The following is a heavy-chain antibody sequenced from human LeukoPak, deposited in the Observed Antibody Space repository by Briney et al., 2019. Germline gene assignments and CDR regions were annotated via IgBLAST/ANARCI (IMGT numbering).Heavy chain of an antibody. CDR3: ARCSTSCPRRFDY. V-gene: IGHV4-39*07. Sequence: SETLSLTCTVSGGSISSSSYYWGWIRQPPGKGLEWIGSIYYSGSTYYNPSLKSRVTISVDTSKNQFSLKLSSVTAADTAVYYCARCSTSCPRRFDYWGQGTLVTVSS. D-gene: IGHD2-2*01. J-gene: IGHJ4*02. CDR1: GGSISSSSYY. CDR2: IYYSGST.